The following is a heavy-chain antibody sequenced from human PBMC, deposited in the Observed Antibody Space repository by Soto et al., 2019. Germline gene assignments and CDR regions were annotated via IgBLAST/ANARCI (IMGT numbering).Heavy chain of an antibody. V-gene: IGHV1-3*01. J-gene: IGHJ4*02. CDR1: GYTFTSYA. CDR2: INAGNGNT. CDR3: ARVTEGGGYSYGYHY. Sequence: GASVKVSCKASGYTFTSYAMHWVRQAPGQRLEWMGWINAGNGNTKYSQKFQGRVTITRDTSASTAYMELSSLRSEDTAVYYCARVTEGGGYSYGYHYWGQGTLVTSPQ. D-gene: IGHD5-18*01.